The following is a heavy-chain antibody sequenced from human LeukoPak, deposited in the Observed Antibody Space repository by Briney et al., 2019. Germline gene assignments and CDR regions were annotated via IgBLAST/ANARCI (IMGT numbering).Heavy chain of an antibody. CDR2: INHSGST. CDR1: GGSFSGYY. Sequence: PSETLSLTCAVYGGSFSGYYWSWIRQPPGKGLEWIGEINHSGSTNYNPSLKSRVTISVDTSKNQFSLKLSSVTAADTAVYYCARRVATIGSDYWGQGTLVTVSS. V-gene: IGHV4-34*01. J-gene: IGHJ4*02. CDR3: ARRVATIGSDY. D-gene: IGHD5-12*01.